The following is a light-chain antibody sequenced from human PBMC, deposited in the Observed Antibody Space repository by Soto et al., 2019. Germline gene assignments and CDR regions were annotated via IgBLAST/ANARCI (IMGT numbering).Light chain of an antibody. CDR3: QQRSSGYS. J-gene: IGKJ2*01. CDR1: ESISAY. CDR2: DAV. Sequence: IVLTQSPATLSLSPGERATLSCWASESISAYLAWYQQKGGQAPRVLVYDAVYRAKGLPARFSGSGFGTNFTLTITSLEPDYSAVYYCQQRSSGYSFGPGTKLEIK. V-gene: IGKV3-11*01.